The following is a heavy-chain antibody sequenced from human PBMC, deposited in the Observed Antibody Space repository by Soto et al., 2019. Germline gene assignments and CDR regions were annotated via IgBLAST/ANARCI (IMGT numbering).Heavy chain of an antibody. CDR2: IYPDDSDT. Sequence: GESLKISCQASGYSFSNFWIASVRQMPGEGLEWLGIIYPDDSDTRYSPSFLGQVTISADRSIKTTYLQWSSLKASDTAIYFCASSVLVTSTMNYFDLWGQGTLVPVSS. CDR3: ASSVLVTSTMNYFDL. D-gene: IGHD2-8*02. V-gene: IGHV5-51*01. J-gene: IGHJ4*02. CDR1: GYSFSNFW.